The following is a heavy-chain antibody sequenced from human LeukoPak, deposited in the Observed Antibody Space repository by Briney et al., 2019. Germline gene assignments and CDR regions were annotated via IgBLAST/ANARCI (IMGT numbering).Heavy chain of an antibody. CDR2: ISSNGGST. D-gene: IGHD3-10*01. J-gene: IGHJ4*02. V-gene: IGHV3-64D*06. CDR1: GFTFSRYA. CDR3: VKDSTSGSYFDY. Sequence: GGSLRLSCSASGFTFSRYAMHWVRQAPGKGLEYVSAISSNGGSTYYADSVKGRFTISRDNSRNTLHLQMSSLRVEDTAVYYCVKDSTSGSYFDYWGQGTLVTVSS.